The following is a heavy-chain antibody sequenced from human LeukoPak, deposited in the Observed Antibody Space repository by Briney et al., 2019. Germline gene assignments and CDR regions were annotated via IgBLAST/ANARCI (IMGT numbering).Heavy chain of an antibody. D-gene: IGHD2-21*01. CDR1: GGSFSGYY. Sequence: SETLSLTCAVYGGSFSGYYWSWIRQPPGKGLEWIGEINHSGSTNYNPSLRSRVTISVDTSKNQFSLKLSSVTAADTAVYYCARGIPIVLWGQGTLVTVSS. CDR3: ARGIPIVL. V-gene: IGHV4-34*01. J-gene: IGHJ4*02. CDR2: INHSGST.